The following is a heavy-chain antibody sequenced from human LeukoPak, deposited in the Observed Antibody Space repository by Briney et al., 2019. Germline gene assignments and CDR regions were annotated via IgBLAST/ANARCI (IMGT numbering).Heavy chain of an antibody. CDR2: ISSNGGTT. Sequence: GGSLRLSCAASGFTFSSDAMHWVRQAPGKGLEYVSAISSNGGTTHYGNSVKGRFTISRDNSKNTLYLQMGSLRAEDMAVYFGARSSGFGYYFDCWGQGTLSPSPQ. CDR1: GFTFSSDA. V-gene: IGHV3-64*01. CDR3: ARSSGFGYYFDC. D-gene: IGHD3-22*01. J-gene: IGHJ4*02.